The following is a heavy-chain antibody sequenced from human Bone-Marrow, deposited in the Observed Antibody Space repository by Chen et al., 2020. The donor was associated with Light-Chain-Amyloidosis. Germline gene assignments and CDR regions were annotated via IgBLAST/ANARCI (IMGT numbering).Heavy chain of an antibody. V-gene: IGHV3-23*04. J-gene: IGHJ3*02. CDR2: ISGRGGSR. CDR3: AKDISYDDILPGYPADAFDI. Sequence: EVQLVESGGGLLQRGGSLRLSCAASGFAFSSYAMSLVRQAPGKGLEWVSTISGRGGSRYYGDSVKGRLTISRDNSKNALFLQMNSLRAEDTAVYYCAKDISYDDILPGYPADAFDIWGQGTMVTVSS. D-gene: IGHD3-9*01. CDR1: GFAFSSYA.